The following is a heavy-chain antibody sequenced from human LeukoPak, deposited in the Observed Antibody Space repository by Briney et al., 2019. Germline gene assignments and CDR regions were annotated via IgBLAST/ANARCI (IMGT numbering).Heavy chain of an antibody. CDR2: IKEDGSEE. Sequence: GGSLRLSCAASGFTFSQYWMSWVRQAPGKGLEWVANIKEDGSEENYVDSVKGRFTISRDNDKNSLFLQMNSLRGEATAVYYCARAGHSRGWYCSHDCWGQGTLVTVSA. D-gene: IGHD6-19*01. J-gene: IGHJ4*02. CDR1: GFTFSQYW. V-gene: IGHV3-7*04. CDR3: ARAGHSRGWYCSHDC.